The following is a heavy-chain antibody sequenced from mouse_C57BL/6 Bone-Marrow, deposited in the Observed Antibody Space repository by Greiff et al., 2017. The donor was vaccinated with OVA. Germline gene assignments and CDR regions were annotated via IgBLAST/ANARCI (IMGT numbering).Heavy chain of an antibody. Sequence: EVHLVESGGGLVQSGRSLSLSCATSGFTFSDFYMEWVRQAPGKGLEWIAASRNKANDYTTEYSASVKGRFIVSRDTSQSILYLQMSALRAEDTAIYYCARDAHYDYDVDYWGQGTTLTVSS. D-gene: IGHD2-4*01. CDR1: GFTFSDFY. V-gene: IGHV7-1*01. CDR2: SRNKANDYTT. CDR3: ARDAHYDYDVDY. J-gene: IGHJ2*01.